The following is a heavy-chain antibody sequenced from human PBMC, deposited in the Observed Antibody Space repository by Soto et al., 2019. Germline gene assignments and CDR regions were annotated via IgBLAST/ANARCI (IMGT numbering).Heavy chain of an antibody. V-gene: IGHV5-10-1*01. D-gene: IGHD2-2*01. Sequence: PGESLKISCTGFGYTFTTFWISWVRQMPGKGLEWMGRIDPGDTYATYSPAFQGHVTLSAYKATSTAYLQWSSLNASDTAMYYCSRIYCTTTTCDSWFDPWGQGTLVTVSS. J-gene: IGHJ5*02. CDR2: IDPGDTYA. CDR3: SRIYCTTTTCDSWFDP. CDR1: GYTFTTFW.